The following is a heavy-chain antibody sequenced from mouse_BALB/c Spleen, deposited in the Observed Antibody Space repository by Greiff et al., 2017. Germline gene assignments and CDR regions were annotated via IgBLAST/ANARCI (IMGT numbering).Heavy chain of an antibody. CDR3: ARHGNWEFAY. D-gene: IGHD4-1*01. J-gene: IGHJ3*01. CDR1: GFNIKDTY. V-gene: IGHV14-3*02. Sequence: VQLQQSGAELVKPGASVKLSCTASGFNIKDTYMHWVKQRPEQGLEWIGRIDPANGNTKYDPKFQGKATITADKSSSTAYMQLKSLTSEDSAVYYCARHGNWEFAYWGQGTLVTVSA. CDR2: IDPANGNT.